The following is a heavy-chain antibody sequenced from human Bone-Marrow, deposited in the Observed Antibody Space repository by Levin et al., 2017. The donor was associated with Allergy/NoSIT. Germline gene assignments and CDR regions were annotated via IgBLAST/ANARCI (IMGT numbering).Heavy chain of an antibody. CDR3: AGSSYRVALDH. Sequence: GGSLRLSCAASGFTVSTYYMSWVRQAPGKGLEWVSVIFGGGTTYYADSVKGRFSVSRDNSNNTVYLHMNSLRADDTATYYCAGSSYRVALDHWGQGTLVTVSS. J-gene: IGHJ4*02. CDR2: IFGGGTT. CDR1: GFTVSTYY. D-gene: IGHD3-10*01. V-gene: IGHV3-66*01.